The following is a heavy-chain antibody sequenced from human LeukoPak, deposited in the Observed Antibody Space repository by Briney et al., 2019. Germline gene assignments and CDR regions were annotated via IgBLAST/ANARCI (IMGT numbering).Heavy chain of an antibody. CDR1: GFTFSSYW. J-gene: IGHJ4*02. V-gene: IGHV3-7*01. Sequence: AGGSLRLSCAASGFTFSSYWMSWIRQAPGKGLEWLANIKQDGSEKYYVDSVKGRFTISRDNAKNSLYLQMNSLRAEDTAVYYCARDFVVVTAFFDYWGQGTLVTVSS. CDR3: ARDFVVVTAFFDY. D-gene: IGHD2-21*02. CDR2: IKQDGSEK.